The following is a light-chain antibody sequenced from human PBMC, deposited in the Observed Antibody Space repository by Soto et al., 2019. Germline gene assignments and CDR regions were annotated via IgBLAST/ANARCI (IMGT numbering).Light chain of an antibody. V-gene: IGKV3-20*01. CDR2: GAS. CDR1: QSVSSSY. J-gene: IGKJ2*01. Sequence: DILLTQSPGTLSLSPGERAALSCRASQSVSSSYLAWYQQKPGQAPRLLIYGASNRASGIPDRFSGSGSGTDFTLTISRLETEDFAVYYCQQYDSSPRAFGQGTKLXIK. CDR3: QQYDSSPRA.